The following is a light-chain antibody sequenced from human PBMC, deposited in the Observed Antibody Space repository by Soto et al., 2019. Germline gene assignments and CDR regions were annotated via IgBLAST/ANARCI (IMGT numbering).Light chain of an antibody. CDR1: QSVGGS. J-gene: IGKJ2*01. V-gene: IGKV3-15*01. CDR2: AAS. Sequence: EIVMTQSPATLSVSPGERATLSCRASQSVGGSLAWYQQSPGQAPRLLIYAASARATGTPARFSGSGSGTEFTLTISGLQSEDFAVYSCQQYNNWPPTFGQGTKLDIK. CDR3: QQYNNWPPT.